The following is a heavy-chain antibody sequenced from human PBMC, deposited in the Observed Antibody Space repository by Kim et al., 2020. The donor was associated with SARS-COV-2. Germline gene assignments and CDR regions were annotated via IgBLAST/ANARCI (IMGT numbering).Heavy chain of an antibody. CDR3: ARSYGSGSYQFDY. Sequence: SETLSLTCTVSGGSISSSSYYWGWIRQPPGKGLEWIGSIYYSGSTYYNPSLKSRVTTSVDTSKNQFSLKLSSVTAADTAVYYCARSYGSGSYQFDYWGQGTLVTVSS. CDR1: GGSISSSSYY. D-gene: IGHD3-10*01. V-gene: IGHV4-39*07. J-gene: IGHJ4*02. CDR2: IYYSGST.